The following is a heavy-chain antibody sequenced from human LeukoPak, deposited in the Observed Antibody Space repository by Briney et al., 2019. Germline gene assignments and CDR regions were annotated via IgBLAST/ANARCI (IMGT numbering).Heavy chain of an antibody. CDR3: ARPFSRNTATAPVDY. V-gene: IGHV3-30-3*01. J-gene: IGHJ4*02. D-gene: IGHD5-18*01. Sequence: GGSLRLSCAASGFTFSSYAMHWVRQAPGKGLEWVAVISYDGSNKYYADSVKGRFTISRDNSKNTLYLQMSSLRAEDTAVYYCARPFSRNTATAPVDYWGQGTLVTVSS. CDR1: GFTFSSYA. CDR2: ISYDGSNK.